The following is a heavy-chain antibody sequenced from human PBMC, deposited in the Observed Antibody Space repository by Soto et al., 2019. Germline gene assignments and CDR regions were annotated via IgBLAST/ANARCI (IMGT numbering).Heavy chain of an antibody. D-gene: IGHD3-16*01. J-gene: IGHJ3*02. Sequence: ASVKVSCKASGYTFTGYYMHWVRQAPGQGLEWMGWINPNSGGTNYAQKFQGWVTMTRDTSISTAYMELSRLRSDDTAVYYCAREYDYPDDAFDIWGQGTMVTVSS. CDR1: GYTFTGYY. CDR2: INPNSGGT. CDR3: AREYDYPDDAFDI. V-gene: IGHV1-2*04.